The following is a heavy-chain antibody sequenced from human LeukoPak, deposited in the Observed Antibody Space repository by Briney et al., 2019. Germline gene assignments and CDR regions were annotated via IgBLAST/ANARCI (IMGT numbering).Heavy chain of an antibody. V-gene: IGHV3-23*01. Sequence: PGGSLRLSCAGSGFTFSNYAMTWVRQAPGKGLEWVSGISGGGVTTYYADSVKGRFTISRDNSKNTLYLQMNSLRADDAAIYYCARNQQLGGHSYYYYGMDVWGQGTTVTVSS. J-gene: IGHJ6*02. CDR3: ARNQQLGGHSYYYYGMDV. CDR1: GFTFSNYA. CDR2: ISGGGVTT. D-gene: IGHD3-16*01.